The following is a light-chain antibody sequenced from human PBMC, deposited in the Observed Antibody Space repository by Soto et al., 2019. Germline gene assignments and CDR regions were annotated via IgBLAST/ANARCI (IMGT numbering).Light chain of an antibody. CDR1: QSVSSSY. CDR2: GAS. J-gene: IGKJ5*01. Sequence: EIVLPQSPGTLSLSPGERATLSCRAIQSVSSSYLAWYQQKPGQAPRLLIYGASSRATGIPDRFSGSGSGTEFTLTISSLQPEDFAVYYCQQFHNWPPITFGQGTRLEIK. CDR3: QQFHNWPPIT. V-gene: IGKV3-20*01.